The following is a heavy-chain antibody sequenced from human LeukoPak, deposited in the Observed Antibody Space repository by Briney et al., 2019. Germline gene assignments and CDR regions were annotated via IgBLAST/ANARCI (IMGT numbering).Heavy chain of an antibody. D-gene: IGHD3-10*01. CDR1: GFTFTHYC. CDR2: IVQDGRET. V-gene: IGHV3-7*04. CDR3: AGGDYFGSGSARRHWLDP. Sequence: GGSLRLSCAASGFTFTHYCMHWVRQAPGKGLEWVAFIVQDGRETYYVDSVKGRFTISRDNAKNSLYLQMNSLGAEDTAVYYCAGGDYFGSGSARRHWLDPWGQGTLVTVSS. J-gene: IGHJ5*02.